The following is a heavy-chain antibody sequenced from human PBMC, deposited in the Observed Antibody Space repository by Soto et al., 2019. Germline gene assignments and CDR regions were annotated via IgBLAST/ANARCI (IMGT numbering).Heavy chain of an antibody. CDR2: IYYSGST. CDR3: ARHVPYCSDTSHCAYGMDV. V-gene: IGHV4-61*08. Sequence: PSETLSLTCAVSGGSISSGGYSWSWIRQPPGKGLEWIGYIYYSGSTNYNPSLKSRVTISVDTSKNQFSLKLSSVTAADTAVYYCARHVPYCSDTSHCAYGMDVWGQGTTVTVSS. CDR1: GGSISSGGYS. J-gene: IGHJ6*02. D-gene: IGHD2-2*01.